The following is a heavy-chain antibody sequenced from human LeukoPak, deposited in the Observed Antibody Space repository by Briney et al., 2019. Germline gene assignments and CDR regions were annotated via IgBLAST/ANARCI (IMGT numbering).Heavy chain of an antibody. Sequence: ASVNVSCKTSDYTFTSYGISWVRQAPGQELEWMGWISTYNGNTKYAQRLQGRVTMTTDTSTSTAYMELKSLRFDDTAVYYCARPYLGNAFDIWGQGTMVTVSS. CDR2: ISTYNGNT. D-gene: IGHD7-27*01. V-gene: IGHV1-18*01. CDR1: DYTFTSYG. CDR3: ARPYLGNAFDI. J-gene: IGHJ3*02.